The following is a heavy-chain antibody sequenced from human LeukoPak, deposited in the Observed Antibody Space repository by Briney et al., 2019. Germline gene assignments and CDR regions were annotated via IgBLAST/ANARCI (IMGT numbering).Heavy chain of an antibody. CDR1: GGSISSGSYY. J-gene: IGHJ6*03. D-gene: IGHD2-2*01. V-gene: IGHV4-61*02. Sequence: SETLSLTCTVSGGSISSGSYYWSWIRQPAGKGLEWIGRIYTSGSTNYNPSLKSRVTISVDTSKNQFSLKLSSVTAADTVVYYCARSIVVVPAAHTPYYYYYYMDVWGKGTTVTVSS. CDR3: ARSIVVVPAAHTPYYYYYYMDV. CDR2: IYTSGST.